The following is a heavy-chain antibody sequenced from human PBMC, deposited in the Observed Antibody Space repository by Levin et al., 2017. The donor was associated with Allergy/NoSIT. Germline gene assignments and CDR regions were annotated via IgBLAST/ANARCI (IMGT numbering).Heavy chain of an antibody. J-gene: IGHJ4*02. CDR3: TTESLGYGDFRNFDY. CDR1: GFTFSNAW. V-gene: IGHV3-15*01. CDR2: IKSKTDGGTT. Sequence: GGSLRLSCAASGFTFSNAWMSWVRQAPGKGLEWVGRIKSKTDGGTTDYAAPVKGRFTISRDDSKNTLYLQMNSLKTEDTAVYYCTTESLGYGDFRNFDYWGQGTLVTVSS. D-gene: IGHD4-17*01.